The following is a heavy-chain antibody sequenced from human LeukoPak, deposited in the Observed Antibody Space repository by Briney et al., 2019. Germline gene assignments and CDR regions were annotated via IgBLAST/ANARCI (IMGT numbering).Heavy chain of an antibody. D-gene: IGHD3-10*01. CDR1: GFTFSSYG. CDR2: ISYDGSNK. J-gene: IGHJ1*01. V-gene: IGHV3-30*18. CDR3: AKDFGYDSGTCATD. Sequence: GGSLRLSCAASGFTFSSYGMHWVRQAPGKGLEWVAVISYDGSNKYYADSVKGRFTISRDNSKNTLYLQMNSLRVEDTAVYYCAKDFGYDSGTCATDWGQGTLVTVSS.